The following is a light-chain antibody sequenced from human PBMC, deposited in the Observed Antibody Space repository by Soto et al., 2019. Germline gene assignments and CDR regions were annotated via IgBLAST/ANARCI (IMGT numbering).Light chain of an antibody. J-gene: IGKJ4*01. CDR1: QNINRW. CDR2: KES. V-gene: IGKV1-5*03. CDR3: LQYNVYPLS. Sequence: DIQMTQTPSTLSASVGDRVTITCRASQNINRWLAWYQQRPGKAPNLLIHKESTLEVGVPSRFSGSASGTEFTINISSLQPDDLGVYFCLQYNVYPLSFGGGNKVEIK.